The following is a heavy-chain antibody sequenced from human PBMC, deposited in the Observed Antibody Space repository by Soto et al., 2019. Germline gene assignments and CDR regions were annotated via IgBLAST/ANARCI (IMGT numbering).Heavy chain of an antibody. Sequence: PSETLSLTCTVSGGSISSYYWSWIRQPPGKGLEWIGYIYYSGSTNYNPSLKSRVTISVDTSKNQFSLKLSSVTAADTAVYYCARDYGPTNWLDHWGQGTLVT. V-gene: IGHV4-59*12. J-gene: IGHJ5*02. D-gene: IGHD4-17*01. CDR2: IYYSGST. CDR3: ARDYGPTNWLDH. CDR1: GGSISSYY.